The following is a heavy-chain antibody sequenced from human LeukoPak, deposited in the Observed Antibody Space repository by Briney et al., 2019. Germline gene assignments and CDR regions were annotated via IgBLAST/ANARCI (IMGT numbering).Heavy chain of an antibody. CDR1: GGSISSSSYY. CDR3: ARIGHDLYQTFDF. V-gene: IGHV3-7*03. D-gene: IGHD2-2*01. Sequence: PSETLSLTCTVSGGSISSSSYYWGWIRQAPGKGLEWVANIHQHGSKENYLDSVKGRFTISRDNAKSSIYLQMNSLRAEDTAIYYCARIGHDLYQTFDFWGNGNLITVSS. CDR2: IHQHGSKE. J-gene: IGHJ4*01.